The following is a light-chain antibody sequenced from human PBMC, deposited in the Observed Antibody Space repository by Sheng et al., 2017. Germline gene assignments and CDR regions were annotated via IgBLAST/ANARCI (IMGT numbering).Light chain of an antibody. V-gene: IGKV1-5*03. CDR3: QQYDNYPWT. CDR1: QIISTW. J-gene: IGKJ1*01. Sequence: DVQMTQSPSTLSASVGDTVTITCRASQIISTWLAWYQQRPGGAPKLLIYKASSLQSGVPPRFSGSKSGTEFTLTISSLQPEDFASYYCQQYDNYPWTFGQGTKVEI. CDR2: KAS.